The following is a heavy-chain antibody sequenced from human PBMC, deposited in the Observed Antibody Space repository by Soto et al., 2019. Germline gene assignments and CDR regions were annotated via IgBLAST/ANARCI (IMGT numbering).Heavy chain of an antibody. CDR3: AREGRGSSSPYGMDV. J-gene: IGHJ6*02. V-gene: IGHV4-31*03. CDR2: IYYSGST. CDR1: GGSISSGGYY. Sequence: SETLSLTCTVSGGSISSGGYYWSWIRQHPGKGLEWIGYIYYSGSTYYNPSLKSRVTISVDTSKNQFSLKLSSVTAADTAVYYCAREGRGSSSPYGMDVWGQGTTVTVSS. D-gene: IGHD6-6*01.